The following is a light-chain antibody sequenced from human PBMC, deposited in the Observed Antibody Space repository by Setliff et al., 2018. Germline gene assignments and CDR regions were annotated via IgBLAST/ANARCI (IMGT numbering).Light chain of an antibody. Sequence: QSVLAQPASVSGSPGQSITISCTGSTSDIGAYNYVAWYQQHPGKAPKLMIYDVSVRPSGVSNRFSGSKSGNTASLTISGLQAEDEADYYCSSYTSSSTLNYVFGTGTKVTVL. CDR3: SSYTSSSTLNYV. V-gene: IGLV2-14*03. J-gene: IGLJ1*01. CDR2: DVS. CDR1: TSDIGAYNY.